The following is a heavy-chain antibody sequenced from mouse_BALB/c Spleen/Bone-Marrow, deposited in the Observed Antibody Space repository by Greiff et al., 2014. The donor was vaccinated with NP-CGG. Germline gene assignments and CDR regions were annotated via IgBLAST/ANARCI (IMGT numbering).Heavy chain of an antibody. CDR2: IDPADDTT. J-gene: IGHJ2*01. V-gene: IGHV14-3*02. D-gene: IGHD1-1*01. CDR3: SRGTRYYFDY. Sequence: VHVKQSGAELVKPGASVKLSCTTSGFNIKDTYIHWGKRRPEQGLDWIGRIDPADDTTIYDPKFQDKATITTDTSSSMAYLQLSSLTSEDAAVYFCSRGTRYYFDYWGQGTTLTVSS. CDR1: GFNIKDTY.